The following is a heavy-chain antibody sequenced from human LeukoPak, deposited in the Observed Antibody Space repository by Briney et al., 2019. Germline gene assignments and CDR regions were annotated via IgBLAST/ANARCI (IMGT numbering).Heavy chain of an antibody. CDR2: IIPIFGTA. D-gene: IGHD3-3*01. J-gene: IGHJ6*03. Sequence: SVKVSCKASGGTFSSYAISWVRQAPGQGLEWMGGIIPIFGTANYAQKFQGRVTITTDESTSTAYMELSSLRSEDTAVYYCARSLYYDFWSGYQTYYYYYMDVWGKGTRVTVSS. V-gene: IGHV1-69*05. CDR3: ARSLYYDFWSGYQTYYYYYMDV. CDR1: GGTFSSYA.